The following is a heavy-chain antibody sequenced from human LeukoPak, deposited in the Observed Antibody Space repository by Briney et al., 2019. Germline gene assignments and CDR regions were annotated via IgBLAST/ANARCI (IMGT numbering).Heavy chain of an antibody. CDR3: SRDPRPCDY. CDR1: GFTFSSYG. V-gene: IGHV3-33*08. Sequence: GGSLRLSCAASGFTFSSYGMHWVRQAPGKGLEWVAVIWYDGGNKYYADSEKGRFTISRDNSKNTLYLQMNSLRAEDTAVYYCSRDPRPCDYWGQGTLVTVSS. CDR2: IWYDGGNK. J-gene: IGHJ4*02.